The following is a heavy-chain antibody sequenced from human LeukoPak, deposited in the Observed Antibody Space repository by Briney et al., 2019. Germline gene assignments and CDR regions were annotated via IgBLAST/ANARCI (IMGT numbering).Heavy chain of an antibody. J-gene: IGHJ6*03. CDR3: ARHFGYYYGSGSWSHKYYMDV. Sequence: SSETLSLTCAVHGGSFSGYYWSWIRQPPGKGLEWSGEINHSGSTNYNPSLKSRVTISVDTSKNQFSLKLSSVTPADTAVYYCARHFGYYYGSGSWSHKYYMDVWGKGTTVTISS. D-gene: IGHD3-10*01. V-gene: IGHV4-34*01. CDR1: GGSFSGYY. CDR2: INHSGST.